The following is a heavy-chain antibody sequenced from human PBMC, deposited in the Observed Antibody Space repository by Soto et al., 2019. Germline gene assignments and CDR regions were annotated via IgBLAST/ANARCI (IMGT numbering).Heavy chain of an antibody. CDR3: ARGRGGWFYFDY. J-gene: IGHJ4*02. V-gene: IGHV1-2*04. CDR1: GYIFTNYY. D-gene: IGHD6-19*01. CDR2: INPNRGVT. Sequence: QVQILQSGAEVKKPGASVKVSCKTSGYIFTNYYIHWVRQAPGQGLEWMGWINPNRGVTNSAQKFQGWVTMTRDTSISTAYMELNRLKSDDTAVYYCARGRGGWFYFDYWGQGTLVSVSS.